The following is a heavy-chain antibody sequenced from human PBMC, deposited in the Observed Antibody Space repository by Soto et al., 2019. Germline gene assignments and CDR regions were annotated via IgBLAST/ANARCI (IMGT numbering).Heavy chain of an antibody. J-gene: IGHJ6*03. V-gene: IGHV3-23*01. Sequence: PGGSLRLSCAASGFTFSSYAMSWVRQAPGKGLEWVSAISGSGGSTYYADSVKGRFTISRDNSKNTLYLQMNSLRAEDTAVYYCAKGDCSSTSCYRGTDYYYYYMDVWGKGTTVTVSS. CDR2: ISGSGGST. D-gene: IGHD2-2*02. CDR1: GFTFSSYA. CDR3: AKGDCSSTSCYRGTDYYYYYMDV.